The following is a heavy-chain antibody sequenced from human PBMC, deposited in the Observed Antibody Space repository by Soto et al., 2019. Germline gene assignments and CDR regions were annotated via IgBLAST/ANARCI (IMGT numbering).Heavy chain of an antibody. Sequence: GWSLRLSCASSVFTFSSYAMSWVRQAPGKGLEWVSAISGSGGSTYYADSVKGRFAISRDNSKNTLYLQMNSLRAEDTAVYYCAKVTSSSWNYYGMDVWGQGTTVTVSS. V-gene: IGHV3-23*01. CDR2: ISGSGGST. CDR1: VFTFSSYA. CDR3: AKVTSSSWNYYGMDV. J-gene: IGHJ6*02. D-gene: IGHD6-13*01.